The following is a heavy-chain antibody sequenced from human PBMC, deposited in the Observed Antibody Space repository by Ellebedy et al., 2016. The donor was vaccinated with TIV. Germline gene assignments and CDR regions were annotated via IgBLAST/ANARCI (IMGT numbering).Heavy chain of an antibody. Sequence: MPSETLSLTCTVSGGSISSYYWSWIRQPPGRGLEWIGYIYYSGSPPYNPSLRSRVTISVDTSKNQFSLKLSSVTAADTAVYYCARAPGRVLTGYYKRSYGMDVWGQGTTVTVSS. CDR1: GGSISSYY. J-gene: IGHJ6*02. CDR2: IYYSGSP. CDR3: ARAPGRVLTGYYKRSYGMDV. D-gene: IGHD3-9*01. V-gene: IGHV4-59*12.